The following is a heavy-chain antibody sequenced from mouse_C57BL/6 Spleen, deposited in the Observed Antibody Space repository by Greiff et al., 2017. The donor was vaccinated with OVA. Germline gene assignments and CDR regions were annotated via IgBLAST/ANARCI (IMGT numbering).Heavy chain of an antibody. Sequence: QVQLQQPGAELVKPGASVKLSCKASGYTFTSYWMQWVKQRPGQGLEWIGEIDPSDSYTNYNQKFKGKATLTVDTSSSTAYMQLSSLTSEDSAVYYCARNPPITTVVATRYFDVWGTGTTVTVSS. CDR1: GYTFTSYW. CDR2: IDPSDSYT. D-gene: IGHD1-1*01. V-gene: IGHV1-50*01. CDR3: ARNPPITTVVATRYFDV. J-gene: IGHJ1*03.